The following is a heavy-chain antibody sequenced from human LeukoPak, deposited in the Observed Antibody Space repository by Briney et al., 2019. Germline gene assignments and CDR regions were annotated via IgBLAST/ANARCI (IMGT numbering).Heavy chain of an antibody. Sequence: PGGSLRLSCAASGFTFSSYEMNWVRQAPGKGLEWVSYISSSSSYIYYADSVKGRFTISRDNAKNSLYLQMNSLRVEDTAVYYCARDVGGSSPGFDYWGQGTLVTVSS. V-gene: IGHV3-21*01. CDR2: ISSSSSYI. CDR3: ARDVGGSSPGFDY. J-gene: IGHJ4*02. CDR1: GFTFSSYE. D-gene: IGHD1-26*01.